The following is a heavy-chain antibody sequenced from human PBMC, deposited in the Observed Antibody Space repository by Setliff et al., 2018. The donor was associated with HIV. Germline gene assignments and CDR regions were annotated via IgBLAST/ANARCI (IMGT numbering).Heavy chain of an antibody. D-gene: IGHD1-26*01. CDR3: ARGRGEGASYFDY. Sequence: PGGSLRLSCAASGFTFATYAMNWVRQAPGKGLEWVSGINWNGGSTGYADSVKGRFTISRDNAKNSLYLQMNSLRAEDTALYYCARGRGEGASYFDYWGQGTLVTVSS. CDR2: INWNGGST. CDR1: GFTFATYA. J-gene: IGHJ4*02. V-gene: IGHV3-20*04.